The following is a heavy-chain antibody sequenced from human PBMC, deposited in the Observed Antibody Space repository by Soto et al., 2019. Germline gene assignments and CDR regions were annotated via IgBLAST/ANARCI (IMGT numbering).Heavy chain of an antibody. CDR2: ISGSSSGT. J-gene: IGHJ6*02. CDR3: AKDRSENFWVYYYAVDV. V-gene: IGHV3-23*01. D-gene: IGHD6-19*01. CDR1: GFNFGAYA. Sequence: PGGSLRLSCEASGFNFGAYAMSWVRQAPGKGLEWVSGISGSSSGTYYTDSVKGRFTISRDNSKNTVYLQMNSLRGEDTAVYYCAKDRSENFWVYYYAVDVWGQGTAVTVSS.